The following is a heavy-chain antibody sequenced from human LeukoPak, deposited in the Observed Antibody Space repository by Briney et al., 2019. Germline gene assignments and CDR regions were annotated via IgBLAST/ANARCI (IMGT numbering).Heavy chain of an antibody. CDR2: ISYDGSNK. CDR3: ARGDYYDSSGYYYVLFDY. Sequence: PGGSLRLSCAASGFTFSSYAMHWVRQAPGKGLEWVEVISYDGSNKYYADSVKGRFTISSDNSKNTLYLQMNSLRAEDTAVYYCARGDYYDSSGYYYVLFDYWGQGTLVTVSS. CDR1: GFTFSSYA. V-gene: IGHV3-30*04. J-gene: IGHJ4*02. D-gene: IGHD3-22*01.